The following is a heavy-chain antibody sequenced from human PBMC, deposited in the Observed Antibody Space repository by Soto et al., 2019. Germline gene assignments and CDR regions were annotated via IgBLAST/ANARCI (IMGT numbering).Heavy chain of an antibody. Sequence: SETLSLTCAVSGGSISSGGYSWSWIRQPPGKGLEWIGYIYHSGSTYYNPSLKSRVTISVDRSKNQFSLKLSSVTAADTAVYYCARGPLKSYDGRWFDPWGQGTLVTVSS. V-gene: IGHV4-30-2*01. CDR3: ARGPLKSYDGRWFDP. CDR2: IYHSGST. CDR1: GGSISSGGYS. J-gene: IGHJ5*02. D-gene: IGHD3-16*01.